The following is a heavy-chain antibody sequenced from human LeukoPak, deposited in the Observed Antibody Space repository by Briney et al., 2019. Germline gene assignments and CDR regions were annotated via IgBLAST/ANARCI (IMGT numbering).Heavy chain of an antibody. V-gene: IGHV1-69*05. J-gene: IGHJ4*02. CDR2: IIPIFGTA. CDR3: ARKVAGAYYFDY. CDR1: GGTFSSYA. Sequence: ASVKVSCKASGGTFSSYAISWVRQAPGQGLEWMGGIIPIFGTANYAQKFQGRVTITTDESTSTAYMELSSLRSEDTAVYYCARKVAGAYYFDYWGQGTLVTVFS. D-gene: IGHD6-19*01.